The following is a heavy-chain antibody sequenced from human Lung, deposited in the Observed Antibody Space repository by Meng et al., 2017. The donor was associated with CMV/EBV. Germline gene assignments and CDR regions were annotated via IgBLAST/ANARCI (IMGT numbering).Heavy chain of an antibody. CDR2: IIPIFGTA. J-gene: IGHJ3*02. CDR1: GGTFSSYA. V-gene: IGHV1-69*05. D-gene: IGHD6-13*01. Sequence: SVNVSXKASGGTFSSYAISWVRQAPGQGLEWMGGIIPIFGTANYAQKFQGRVTITTDESTSTAYMELSSLRSEDTAVYYCATSIVAAGGAFDIWGQGTMVTVSS. CDR3: ATSIVAAGGAFDI.